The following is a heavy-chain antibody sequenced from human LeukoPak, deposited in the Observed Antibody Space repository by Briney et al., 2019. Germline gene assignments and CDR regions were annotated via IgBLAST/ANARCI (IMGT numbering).Heavy chain of an antibody. V-gene: IGHV1-18*01. CDR3: ARAPRGCSSTSCYSGNWFDP. CDR2: ISAYNGNT. J-gene: IGHJ5*02. CDR1: GYTFTSYG. D-gene: IGHD2-2*01. Sequence: ASVKVSCKASGYTFTSYGIRWVRQAPGQGLEWMGWISAYNGNTNYAQKLQGRVTMTTDTSTSTAYMELRSLRSDDTAVYYCARAPRGCSSTSCYSGNWFDPWGQGTLVTVSS.